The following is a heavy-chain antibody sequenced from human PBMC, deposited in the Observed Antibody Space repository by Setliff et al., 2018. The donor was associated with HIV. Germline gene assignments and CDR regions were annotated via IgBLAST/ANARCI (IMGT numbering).Heavy chain of an antibody. J-gene: IGHJ6*03. Sequence: PGGSLRLSCAASGFTFSSYWMHWVRQAPGKGLEWVSYISSSGSTIYYADSVKGRFTISRDNAKNSLYLQMNSLRAEDTATYYCARGRRDCSSGSCYGPYYMDVWGKGTTVTVSS. CDR1: GFTFSSYW. CDR3: ARGRRDCSSGSCYGPYYMDV. V-gene: IGHV3-48*04. CDR2: ISSSGSTI. D-gene: IGHD2-15*01.